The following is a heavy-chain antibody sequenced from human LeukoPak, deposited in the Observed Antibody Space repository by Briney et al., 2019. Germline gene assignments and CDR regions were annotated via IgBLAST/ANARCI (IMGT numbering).Heavy chain of an antibody. CDR2: IFYSGST. D-gene: IGHD4-17*01. CDR1: GFSISTGYY. CDR3: ARSAGDPGDEYYFNY. J-gene: IGHJ4*02. V-gene: IGHV4-38-2*01. Sequence: SETLSLTCAVSGFSISTGYYWGWIRPPPGKGLEWIGSIFYSGSTYQNPSLKSRVTISLDTSKNHFSLKLTSATAADTAVYYCARSAGDPGDEYYFNYWGQGTLVTVSS.